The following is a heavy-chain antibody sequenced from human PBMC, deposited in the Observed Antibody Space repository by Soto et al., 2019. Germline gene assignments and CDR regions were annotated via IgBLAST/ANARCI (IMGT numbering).Heavy chain of an antibody. D-gene: IGHD3-22*01. CDR2: IDPSGNGT. V-gene: IGHV1-46*01. CDR1: GHTLSNYY. CDR3: AINYYDSSGYLY. Sequence: ASVKVSCKASGHTLSNYYMHWVRQAPGQGLDWLGKIDPSGNGTSYAERFQGRITLTSDTSTKTVYVELSSLRSEDTAIYHCAINYYDSSGYLYWGQGTLVTVSS. J-gene: IGHJ4*02.